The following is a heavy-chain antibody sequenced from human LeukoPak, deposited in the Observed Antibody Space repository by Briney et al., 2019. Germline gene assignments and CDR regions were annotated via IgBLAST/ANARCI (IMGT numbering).Heavy chain of an antibody. CDR2: IKSKTDGGTT. CDR1: GFTFSNAW. J-gene: IGHJ6*02. V-gene: IGHV3-15*01. CDR3: TTLLRSPYGMDV. Sequence: GGSLRLSCAASGFTFSNAWMSWVRQAPGKGLEWVGRIKSKTDGGTTDYAAPVKGRFSMSRDDSKNTLYLQINSLKTEDTAVYYCTTLLRSPYGMDVWGQGTTVTVSS. D-gene: IGHD2/OR15-2a*01.